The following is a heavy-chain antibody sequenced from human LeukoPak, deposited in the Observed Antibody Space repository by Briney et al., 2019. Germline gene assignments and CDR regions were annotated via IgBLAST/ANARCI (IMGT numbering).Heavy chain of an antibody. CDR3: ARVDSSGDYFDY. CDR2: IYYSGST. J-gene: IGHJ4*02. V-gene: IGHV4-61*08. CDR1: GGSISSGDYY. Sequence: SETLSLTCTVSGGSISSGDYYWSWIRQPPGKGLEWIGYIYYSGSTNYNPSLKSRVTISVDTSKNQFSLKLSSVTAADTAVYYCARVDSSGDYFDYWGQGTLVTVSS. D-gene: IGHD3-22*01.